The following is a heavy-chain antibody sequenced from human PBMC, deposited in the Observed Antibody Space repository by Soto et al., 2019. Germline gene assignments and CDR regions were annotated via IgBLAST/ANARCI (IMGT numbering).Heavy chain of an antibody. V-gene: IGHV1-2*04. D-gene: IGHD3-10*01. Sequence: GASVKVSCKASGYTFTGYYMHWVRQAPGQGLEWMGWINPNSGGTNYAQKFQGWVTMTRDTSISTAYMELSRLRSDDTAVYYCARDNNYYGSRRRTPGGWFDPWGKGTLGTVSS. J-gene: IGHJ5*02. CDR3: ARDNNYYGSRRRTPGGWFDP. CDR2: INPNSGGT. CDR1: GYTFTGYY.